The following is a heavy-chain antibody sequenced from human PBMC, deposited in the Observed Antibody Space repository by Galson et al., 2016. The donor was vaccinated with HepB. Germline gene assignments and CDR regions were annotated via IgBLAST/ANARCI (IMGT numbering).Heavy chain of an antibody. Sequence: SLRLSCAASGFTFSSYSITWVRQPPGKGLEWVSGINSGGTTYYADSVKGRFTISRDNSKNTVYLQMNSLRADDTAVYHCAKWGGYGDCWGQGTLVTVSS. CDR3: AKWGGYGDC. D-gene: IGHD6-19*01. V-gene: IGHV3-23*01. CDR1: GFTFSSYS. CDR2: INSGGTT. J-gene: IGHJ4*02.